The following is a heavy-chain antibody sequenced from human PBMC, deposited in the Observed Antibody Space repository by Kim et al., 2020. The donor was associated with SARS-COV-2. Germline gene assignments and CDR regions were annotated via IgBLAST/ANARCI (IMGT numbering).Heavy chain of an antibody. V-gene: IGHV3-64*01. CDR2: INANGGNT. Sequence: GGSLRLSCAASGFTFTTYAMHWVRQAPGKGLEYVSGINANGGNTYYANSVKGRFTISRDISKNTLYLQMGSLKSEDTAVYFCARKAGMEYGMDVWGQGTTVNVSS. CDR3: ARKAGMEYGMDV. J-gene: IGHJ6*02. D-gene: IGHD3-3*01. CDR1: GFTFTTYA.